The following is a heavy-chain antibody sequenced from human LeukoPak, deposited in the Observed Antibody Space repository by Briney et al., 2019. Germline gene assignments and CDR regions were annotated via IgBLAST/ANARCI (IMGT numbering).Heavy chain of an antibody. CDR1: GGSMSSGDYY. J-gene: IGHJ4*02. D-gene: IGHD5-18*01. CDR2: IYYSGSS. CDR3: ARGQWGDTAIRH. V-gene: IGHV4-30-4*01. Sequence: SETLSLTCAVSGGSMSSGDYYWSWIRQPPGKGLEWIGYIYYSGSSHYNPSLKSRVIISVDTSKNQFSLKLSSVTAADTAVYYCARGQWGDTAIRHWGQGILVTVSS.